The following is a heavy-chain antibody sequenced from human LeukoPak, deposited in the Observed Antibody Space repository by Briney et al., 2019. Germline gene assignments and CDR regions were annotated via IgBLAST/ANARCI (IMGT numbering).Heavy chain of an antibody. CDR1: GYTFTSYG. D-gene: IGHD3-3*01. CDR2: ISAYNGNT. Sequence: ASVKVSCKASGYTFTSYGISWVRQAPGQGLEWMGWISAYNGNTNYAQKLQGRVTMTTDTSTSTAYMELRGLRSDDTAVYYCARDMAPAGTYYDFWSGYQYDAFDIWGQGTMVTVSS. V-gene: IGHV1-18*01. CDR3: ARDMAPAGTYYDFWSGYQYDAFDI. J-gene: IGHJ3*02.